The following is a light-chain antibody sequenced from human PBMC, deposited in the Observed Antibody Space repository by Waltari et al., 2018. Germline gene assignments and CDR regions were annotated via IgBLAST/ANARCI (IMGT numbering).Light chain of an antibody. V-gene: IGLV2-11*01. CDR1: SSDVGGHNF. CDR3: CSYAGTYDVV. CDR2: DVI. Sequence: QSALTQPRSVSGSPGQSLTISCTGTSSDVGGHNFVSWYQQYSGKVPKLIIYDVIKRPAGVPVRFSGSKSGNTASLTISGLQAEDEADYFCCSYAGTYDVVFGGGTKLTVL. J-gene: IGLJ2*01.